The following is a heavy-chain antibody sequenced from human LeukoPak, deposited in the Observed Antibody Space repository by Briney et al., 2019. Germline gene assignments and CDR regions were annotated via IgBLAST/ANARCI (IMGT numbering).Heavy chain of an antibody. CDR3: ARNFYFDSSGYYHY. J-gene: IGHJ4*02. Sequence: ASVKVSCKASGYTFTRNYMHWVRQAPGQGLEWMGIINPRGGSTTYAQKFQGRLTMTRDTSISTAYMELSRLRSDDTAVYYCARNFYFDSSGYYHYWGQGTLVTVSS. D-gene: IGHD3-22*01. V-gene: IGHV1-46*01. CDR2: INPRGGST. CDR1: GYTFTRNY.